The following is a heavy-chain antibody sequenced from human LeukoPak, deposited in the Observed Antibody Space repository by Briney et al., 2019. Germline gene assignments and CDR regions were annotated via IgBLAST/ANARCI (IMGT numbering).Heavy chain of an antibody. J-gene: IGHJ5*02. Sequence: ASVKVSCKVSGYTLTELSMHWVRQAPGKGLEWMGWFNPEDGETIYAQKFQGRVTMTEDTSTDTAYMELSSLRSDDTAVYYWATLGLVPADIPQVDWFAPWGQGTLVTVSS. CDR3: ATLGLVPADIPQVDWFAP. V-gene: IGHV1-24*01. CDR2: FNPEDGET. CDR1: GYTLTELS. D-gene: IGHD2-2*02.